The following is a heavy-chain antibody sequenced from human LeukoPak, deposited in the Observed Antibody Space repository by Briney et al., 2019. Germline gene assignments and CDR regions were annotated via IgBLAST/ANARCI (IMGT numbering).Heavy chain of an antibody. CDR2: TYHRGNT. CDR1: GYSISSGYY. CDR3: ARANYGSGAAYYYYYMDV. V-gene: IGHV4-38-2*02. J-gene: IGHJ6*03. Sequence: PSETLSLTCTVSGYSISSGYYWGWIRQPPGKGLEWIGTTYHRGNTYYNPSLKSRVTISVDTSKNQFSLKLTSVTAADTAVYYCARANYGSGAAYYYYYMDVWGKGTTVTVSS. D-gene: IGHD3-10*01.